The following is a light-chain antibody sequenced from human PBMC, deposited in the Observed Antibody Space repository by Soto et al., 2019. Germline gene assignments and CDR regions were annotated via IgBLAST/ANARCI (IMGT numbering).Light chain of an antibody. CDR2: AAS. CDR3: HQYGSSPPT. CDR1: QSVTSCY. V-gene: IGKV3-20*01. Sequence: EMVLTQSPGTLPFSPGESASLSCRARQSVTSCYVGWYQQKPGQAPRLLIYAASSRAAGIPDRFSGSESGTDFTPTISRLEPEDVAVYYCHQYGSSPPTFGQGTKVE. J-gene: IGKJ1*01.